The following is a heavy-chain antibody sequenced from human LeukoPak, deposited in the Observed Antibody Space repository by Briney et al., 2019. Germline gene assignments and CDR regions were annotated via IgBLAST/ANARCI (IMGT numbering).Heavy chain of an antibody. V-gene: IGHV3-11*04. D-gene: IGHD1-7*01. CDR2: ISSSGSTI. CDR3: ARVLYNWSYEDY. J-gene: IGHJ4*02. Sequence: AGGSLRLSCAASGFTFSDYYMSWIRQAPGKGLEWVSYISSSGSTIYYADSVKGRFTISRDNAKNSLYLQMNSLRAEDTAVYYCARVLYNWSYEDYWGQGTLVTVSS. CDR1: GFTFSDYY.